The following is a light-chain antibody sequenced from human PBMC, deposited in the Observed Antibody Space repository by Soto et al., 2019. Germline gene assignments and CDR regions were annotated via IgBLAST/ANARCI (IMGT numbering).Light chain of an antibody. CDR1: QSLSSSQ. J-gene: IGKJ1*01. CDR2: GAS. Sequence: EIVLTQSPGTLSLSPGERATLSCRASQSLSSSQLAWYQQKPGQAPRLLLYGASSRATGIPDRFSGSGSGTDLTLTISRLEPEDFAMYYCQQYGNSPTFGQGTKVDVK. V-gene: IGKV3-20*01. CDR3: QQYGNSPT.